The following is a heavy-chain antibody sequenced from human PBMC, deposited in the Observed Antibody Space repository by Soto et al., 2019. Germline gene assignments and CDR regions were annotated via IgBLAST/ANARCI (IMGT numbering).Heavy chain of an antibody. D-gene: IGHD2-2*02. J-gene: IGHJ4*02. CDR3: ARDWNIVVVPAAIDFDY. CDR1: GFTFSSYS. Sequence: GGSLRLSCAASGFTFSSYSMNWVRQAPGKGLEWVSSISSSSSYIYYADSVKGRFTISRDNAKNSLYLQMNSLRAEDTAVYYCARDWNIVVVPAAIDFDYWGQGTLVTVSS. V-gene: IGHV3-21*01. CDR2: ISSSSSYI.